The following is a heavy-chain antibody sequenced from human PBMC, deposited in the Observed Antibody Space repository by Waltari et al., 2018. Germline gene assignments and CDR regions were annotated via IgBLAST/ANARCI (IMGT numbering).Heavy chain of an antibody. CDR3: ARGRGIAAAGAYY. CDR1: GGSISSSNW. D-gene: IGHD6-13*01. CDR2: IYHSGST. V-gene: IGHV4-4*02. J-gene: IGHJ4*02. Sequence: QVQLQESGPGLVKPSGTLSLTCAVSGGSISSSNWWSWVRQPPGKGLEWIGEIYHSGSTNYNPPLKSRGTISVDKSKNQFSLKLSSVTAADTAVYYCARGRGIAAAGAYYWGQGTLVTVSS.